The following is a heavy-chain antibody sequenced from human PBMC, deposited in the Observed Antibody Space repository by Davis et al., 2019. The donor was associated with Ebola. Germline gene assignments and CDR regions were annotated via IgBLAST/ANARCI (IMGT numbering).Heavy chain of an antibody. D-gene: IGHD1-1*01. CDR2: IDTNTGNP. Sequence: ASVKVSCKASGYTFTSYGISWVRQAPGQGLEWMGWIDTNTGNPTYAQGFTGRFVFSLDTSVSTAYLQISSLKPEDTAVYYCARQILRLESQLLWPSFDYWGQGALVTVSS. CDR3: ARQILRLESQLLWPSFDY. J-gene: IGHJ4*02. CDR1: GYTFTSYG. V-gene: IGHV7-4-1*02.